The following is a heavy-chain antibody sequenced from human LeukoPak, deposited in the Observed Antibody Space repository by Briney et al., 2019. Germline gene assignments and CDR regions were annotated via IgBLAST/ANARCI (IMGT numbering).Heavy chain of an antibody. D-gene: IGHD1/OR15-1a*01. J-gene: IGHJ3*02. CDR1: GFTFSTYT. CDR3: ARDFLNTFDI. V-gene: IGHV3-21*01. CDR2: ISSTSTYI. Sequence: GGSLRLSCAASGFTFSTYTMNWVRQAPGKGLEWVSSISSTSTYIFYADSVKGRFTISRDNAKNSLYLQMNSLRAEDTAVYYCARDFLNTFDIWGQGTMVTVSS.